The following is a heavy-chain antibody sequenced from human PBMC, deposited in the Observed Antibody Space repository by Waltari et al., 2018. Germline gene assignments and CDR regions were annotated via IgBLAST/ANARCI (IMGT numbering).Heavy chain of an antibody. CDR2: IYHSGST. J-gene: IGHJ2*01. D-gene: IGHD5-12*01. Sequence: QVQLQESGPGLVNPSVTLSLTSAASGYSISIGYYCCWTRQAPGKGLDWIGSIYHSGSTYYNPSLKSRVTISVDTSKNQFSLKLSSVTAADTAVYYCARSVEMATIPYWYFDLWGRGTLVTVSS. V-gene: IGHV4-38-2*01. CDR1: GYSISIGYY. CDR3: ARSVEMATIPYWYFDL.